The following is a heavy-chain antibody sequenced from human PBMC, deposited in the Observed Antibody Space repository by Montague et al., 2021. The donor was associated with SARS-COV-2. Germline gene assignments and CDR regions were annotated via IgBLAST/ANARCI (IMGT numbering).Heavy chain of an antibody. CDR2: ISAYNGNT. Sequence: SGKVSFKASGYTFTSYGISWVRQALGQGLEWMGWISAYNGNTNYAQKLQGRVTMTTDTSTSTAYMELRSLRSDDTAVYYCAREVIVGGYSYGYWYWGQGTLVTVSS. J-gene: IGHJ4*02. D-gene: IGHD5-18*01. CDR3: AREVIVGGYSYGYWY. CDR1: GYTFTSYG. V-gene: IGHV1-18*01.